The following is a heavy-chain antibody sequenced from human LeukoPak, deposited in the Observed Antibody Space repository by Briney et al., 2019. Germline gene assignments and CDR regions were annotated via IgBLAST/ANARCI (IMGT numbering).Heavy chain of an antibody. V-gene: IGHV3-74*01. CDR1: GFTFTTYW. Sequence: GGSLRLPCVASGFTFTTYWMHWVRQAPGKGLVWVSRINGDGSNSSYADSVKGRFTISRDNARNTLYLQMNGLRAEDTALYYCARTSPTSHFDFWGQGTLVTVSS. CDR3: ARTSPTSHFDF. D-gene: IGHD3-16*01. CDR2: INGDGSNS. J-gene: IGHJ4*02.